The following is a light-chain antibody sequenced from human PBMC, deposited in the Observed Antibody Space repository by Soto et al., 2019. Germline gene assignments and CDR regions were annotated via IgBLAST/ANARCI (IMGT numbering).Light chain of an antibody. Sequence: DIQMTQSPSTLSASVGDKVTITCRASQSMSSWLAWYEQKPGKAPKLLIYKASILESGDPSRFSGSGSGTEFTLTISSLQPDDFATYYCQQYQSYSHFGQGTKVEIK. V-gene: IGKV1-5*03. CDR2: KAS. J-gene: IGKJ1*01. CDR3: QQYQSYSH. CDR1: QSMSSW.